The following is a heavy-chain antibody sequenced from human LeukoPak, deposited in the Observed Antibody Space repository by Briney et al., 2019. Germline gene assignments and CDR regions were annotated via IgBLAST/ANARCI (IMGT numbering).Heavy chain of an antibody. V-gene: IGHV4-39*07. CDR1: GGSISSSSYY. CDR3: ARDERIVAAFYGMDV. CDR2: IYYSGST. Sequence: SETLSLTCTVSGGSISSSSYYWGWIRQPPGKGLEWIGSIYYSGSTYYNPSLKSRVTISVDTSKNQFSLKLSSVTAADTSVYYCARDERIVAAFYGMDVWGQGTTVTVSS. D-gene: IGHD6-13*01. J-gene: IGHJ6*02.